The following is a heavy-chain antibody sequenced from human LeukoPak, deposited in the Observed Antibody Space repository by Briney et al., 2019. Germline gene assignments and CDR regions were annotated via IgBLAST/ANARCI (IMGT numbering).Heavy chain of an antibody. CDR2: INAGNGNT. J-gene: IGHJ4*02. Sequence: ASVKVSCKASGYTFTSYAMHWVRQAPGQRLEWMEWINAGNGNTKYSQKFQGRVTITRDTSASTAYMELSSLRSEDTAVYYCARVGIAVADQYYFDYWGQGTLVTVSS. D-gene: IGHD6-19*01. CDR3: ARVGIAVADQYYFDY. V-gene: IGHV1-3*01. CDR1: GYTFTSYA.